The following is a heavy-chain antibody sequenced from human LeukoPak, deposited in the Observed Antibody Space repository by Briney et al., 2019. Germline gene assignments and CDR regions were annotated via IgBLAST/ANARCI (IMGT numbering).Heavy chain of an antibody. V-gene: IGHV4-39*07. CDR2: IYYSGST. Sequence: SETLSLTCTVSGGSINSGDYYWVWIRQPPGKGLEWIGSIYYSGSTSYNPSLKSRVTMTVDTSKSQFSLKLSSVTAADTAVYYCARPYFDYWGQGTLVTVSS. J-gene: IGHJ4*02. CDR1: GGSINSGDYY. CDR3: ARPYFDY.